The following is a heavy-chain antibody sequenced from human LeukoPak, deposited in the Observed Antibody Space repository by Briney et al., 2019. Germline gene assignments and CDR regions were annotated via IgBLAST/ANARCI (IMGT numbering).Heavy chain of an antibody. Sequence: GGSLRLSCAASGFTFSTYAMSWVRQAPGKGLEWVSSLTAGGETTFYADSVKGRFTISRDNSKDTLYLQMNSLRAEDTAVYYRAKDLGYSYGCSDYWGQGTLVTVSS. CDR3: AKDLGYSYGCSDY. D-gene: IGHD1-26*01. CDR1: GFTFSTYA. CDR2: LTAGGETT. J-gene: IGHJ4*02. V-gene: IGHV3-23*01.